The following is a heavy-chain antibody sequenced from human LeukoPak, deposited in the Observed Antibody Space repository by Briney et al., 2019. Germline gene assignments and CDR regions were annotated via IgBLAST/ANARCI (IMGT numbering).Heavy chain of an antibody. D-gene: IGHD5-12*01. Sequence: GASVKVSCKASGGTLSSYAISWVRQAPGQGLEWMGRIIPILGIANYAQKFQGRVTITADKSTSTAYMELSSLRSEDTAVYYCARDRDSGYDSYYYYGMDVWGQGTTVTVSS. CDR1: GGTLSSYA. V-gene: IGHV1-69*04. CDR2: IIPILGIA. CDR3: ARDRDSGYDSYYYYGMDV. J-gene: IGHJ6*02.